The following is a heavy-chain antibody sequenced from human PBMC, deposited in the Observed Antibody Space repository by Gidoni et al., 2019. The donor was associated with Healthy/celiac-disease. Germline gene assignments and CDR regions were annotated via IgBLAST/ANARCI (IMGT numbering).Heavy chain of an antibody. CDR3: ARVDTAMVTAEDRTGFDY. CDR2: INHSGST. D-gene: IGHD5-18*01. Sequence: QVQLQQWGAGLLKPSETLSLTCAVYGGSFSGYYWSWIRQPPGKGLEWIGEINHSGSTNYNPSLKSRVTISVDTSKNQFSLKLSSVTAADTAVYYCARVDTAMVTAEDRTGFDYWGQGTLVTVSS. J-gene: IGHJ4*02. CDR1: GGSFSGYY. V-gene: IGHV4-34*01.